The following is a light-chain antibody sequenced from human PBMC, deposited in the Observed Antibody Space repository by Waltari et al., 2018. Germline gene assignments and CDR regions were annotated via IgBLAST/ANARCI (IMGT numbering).Light chain of an antibody. CDR2: VKSDGSP. CDR1: SGHSSNV. J-gene: IGLJ3*02. V-gene: IGLV4-69*01. Sequence: QLVLTQSPSASASLGASVKLTFTLSSGHSSNVIAWLQQQPEKGPRYLMKVKSDGSPSKGDMIPDRFSGSSSGAEHFLTISSRQSEDGADYYCQTGGHGTWVFGGGTKLTVL. CDR3: QTGGHGTWV.